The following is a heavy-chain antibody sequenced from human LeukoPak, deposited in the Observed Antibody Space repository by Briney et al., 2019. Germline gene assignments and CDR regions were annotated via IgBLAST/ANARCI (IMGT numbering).Heavy chain of an antibody. V-gene: IGHV3-33*01. Sequence: PEGSLRLSCAASGFTLSTYGMHWVRQAPGKGLEWVAVIWYDGSNKYHADSVKGRFTISRDNSKNTLYLQMNSLRAEDTALYYCARILVGATSFDYWGQGTLVTVSS. J-gene: IGHJ4*02. CDR3: ARILVGATSFDY. CDR1: GFTLSTYG. CDR2: IWYDGSNK. D-gene: IGHD1-26*01.